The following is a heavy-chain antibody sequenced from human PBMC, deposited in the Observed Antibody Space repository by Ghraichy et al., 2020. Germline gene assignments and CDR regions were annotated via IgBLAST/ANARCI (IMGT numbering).Heavy chain of an antibody. V-gene: IGHV3-30-3*01. CDR3: ATYGGLDYVWGSYRFDY. CDR1: GFTFSSYA. CDR2: ISYDGSNK. Sequence: GGSLRLSCAASGFTFSSYAMHWVRQAPGKGLEWVAVISYDGSNKYYADSVKGRFTISRDNSKNTLYLQMNSLRAEDTAVYYCATYGGLDYVWGSYRFDYWGQGTLVTVSS. J-gene: IGHJ4*02. D-gene: IGHD3-16*02.